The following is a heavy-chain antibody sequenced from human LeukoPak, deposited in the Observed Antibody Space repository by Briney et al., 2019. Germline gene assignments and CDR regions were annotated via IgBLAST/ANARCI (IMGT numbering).Heavy chain of an antibody. V-gene: IGHV1-18*04. CDR3: AREKTMIVAHAFDI. CDR2: ISAYNGNT. CDR1: GYTFTGYY. Sequence: ASVKVSCKASGYTFTGYYMHWVRQAPGQGLEWMGWISAYNGNTNYAQKVQGRVTMTTDTSTSTAYMELRSLRSDDTALYYCAREKTMIVAHAFDIWGQGTMVTVSS. D-gene: IGHD3-22*01. J-gene: IGHJ3*02.